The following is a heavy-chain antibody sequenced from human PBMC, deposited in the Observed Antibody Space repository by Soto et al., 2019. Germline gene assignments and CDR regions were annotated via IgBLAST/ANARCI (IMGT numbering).Heavy chain of an antibody. CDR3: ARVAFGTIDY. CDR1: NYSISRGYY. J-gene: IGHJ4*02. D-gene: IGHD1-1*01. CDR2: MYHSGTT. Sequence: SETLSLTCTVSNYSISRGYYWGWIRQSPGEGLEWIVSMYHSGTTYYNPSLKSRVIISVDTSKNQFSLKLTSVTSADTAVYFCARVAFGTIDYWGQGTLVTVSS. V-gene: IGHV4-38-2*02.